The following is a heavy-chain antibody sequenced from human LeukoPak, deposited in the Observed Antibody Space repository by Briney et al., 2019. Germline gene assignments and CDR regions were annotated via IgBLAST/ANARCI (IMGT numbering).Heavy chain of an antibody. Sequence: PSETLSLTCTVSGGSISSSNYSWGWIRQPPGKGLEGIGSIYYCWTTYYNPSLKSRVTISVDRSKVQFSLKLSSVAAKATAVYFCARLRFVFWSGYTNPYFDYWGQGTLVTVSS. CDR1: GGSISSSNYS. CDR2: IYYCWTT. V-gene: IGHV4-39*01. CDR3: ARLRFVFWSGYTNPYFDY. D-gene: IGHD3-3*01. J-gene: IGHJ4*02.